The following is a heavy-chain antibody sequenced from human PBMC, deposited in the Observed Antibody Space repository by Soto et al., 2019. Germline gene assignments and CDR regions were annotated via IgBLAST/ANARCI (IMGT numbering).Heavy chain of an antibody. J-gene: IGHJ4*02. D-gene: IGHD6-19*01. CDR3: AKGGAAVAAGPLDY. Sequence: PSETLSLTCTVSGGSISTYYWSWIRQPPGKGLEWIGYIYYSGSSNYNPSLNSRVTISVDTSKNQFALNLRSVTAADTAVYYCAKGGAAVAAGPLDYWGLGTLVTVSS. CDR1: GGSISTYY. V-gene: IGHV4-59*01. CDR2: IYYSGSS.